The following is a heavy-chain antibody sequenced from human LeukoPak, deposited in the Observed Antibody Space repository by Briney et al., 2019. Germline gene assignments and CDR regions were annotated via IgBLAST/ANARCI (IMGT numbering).Heavy chain of an antibody. CDR2: INPNSGGT. V-gene: IGHV1-2*02. Sequence: VASVKVSCKASGYTFTGYYMHWLRHAPGQGLEWMGWINPNSGGTNYAQKFQGRVTLTRDTSISTAYMELSRLRSDDTAVYYCASAIFVGYSGFDYWGQGTLVTVSS. J-gene: IGHJ4*02. D-gene: IGHD1-26*01. CDR3: ASAIFVGYSGFDY. CDR1: GYTFTGYY.